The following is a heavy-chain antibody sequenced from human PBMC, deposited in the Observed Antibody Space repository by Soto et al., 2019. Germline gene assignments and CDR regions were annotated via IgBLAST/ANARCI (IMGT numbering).Heavy chain of an antibody. Sequence: LQVSCKASGYSFTDYHIHWVRQAPGQGLEWLGRINPKSGGTSTAQKFQGWVTMTTDTSISTASMELTRLTSDDTAIYYCARGDSTDCSNGVCSFFYNHDMDVWGQGTTVTVSS. CDR3: ARGDSTDCSNGVCSFFYNHDMDV. D-gene: IGHD2-8*01. CDR2: INPKSGGT. CDR1: GYSFTDYH. J-gene: IGHJ6*02. V-gene: IGHV1-2*04.